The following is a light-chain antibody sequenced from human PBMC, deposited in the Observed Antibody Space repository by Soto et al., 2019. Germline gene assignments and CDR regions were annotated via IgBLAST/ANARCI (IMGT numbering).Light chain of an antibody. Sequence: EIVLTQSPGTLSLSPGERDTLSCRASQSVSSSYLAWYQQKPGQAPRLLIYGASSRATGIPDRFSGSGSGTDFTLTISRLEPEDFAVYYCQQYGSSPMYTFGQGTKVDIK. J-gene: IGKJ2*01. CDR3: QQYGSSPMYT. CDR2: GAS. CDR1: QSVSSSY. V-gene: IGKV3-20*01.